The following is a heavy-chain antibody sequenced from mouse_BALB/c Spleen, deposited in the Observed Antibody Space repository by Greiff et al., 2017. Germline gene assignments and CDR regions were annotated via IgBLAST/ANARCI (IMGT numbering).Heavy chain of an antibody. J-gene: IGHJ3*01. CDR1: GYTFSSYW. CDR2: ILPGSGST. V-gene: IGHV1-9*01. CDR3: ARDSGYYGSSYGAY. D-gene: IGHD1-1*01. Sequence: VQRVESGAELMKPGASVKISCKATGYTFSSYWIEWVKQRPGHGLEWIGEILPGSGSTNYNEKFKGKATFTADTSSNTAYMQLSSLTSEDSAVYYCARDSGYYGSSYGAYWGQGTLVTVSA.